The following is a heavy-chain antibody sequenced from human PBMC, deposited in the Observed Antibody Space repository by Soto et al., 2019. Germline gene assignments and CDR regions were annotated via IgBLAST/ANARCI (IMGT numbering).Heavy chain of an antibody. Sequence: PGGSLRLSCEASGFTFSPYSMNWVRQVPGKGLEWISYISASGDLKYYADSVRGRFTISRDNFKNLLFLQMDSLRDDDTAMYFCARDRSTALGVVTPIDHWGQGTLVTVSS. CDR3: ARDRSTALGVVTPIDH. J-gene: IGHJ4*02. CDR1: GFTFSPYS. V-gene: IGHV3-21*05. CDR2: ISASGDLK. D-gene: IGHD3-3*01.